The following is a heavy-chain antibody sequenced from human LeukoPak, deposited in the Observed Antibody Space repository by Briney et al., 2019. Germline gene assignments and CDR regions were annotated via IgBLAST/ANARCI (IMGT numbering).Heavy chain of an antibody. D-gene: IGHD5-18*01. J-gene: IGHJ5*02. CDR1: GGSISSYY. CDR3: ARVKYIYGFLNWFDP. CDR2: IYYSGST. Sequence: SETLSLTCTVSGGSISSYYWSWIRQPPGKGLEWIGYIYYSGSTNYNPSLKSRVTISVDTSKNQFSLKLSSVTATDTAVYYCARVKYIYGFLNWFDPWGQGTLVTVSS. V-gene: IGHV4-59*01.